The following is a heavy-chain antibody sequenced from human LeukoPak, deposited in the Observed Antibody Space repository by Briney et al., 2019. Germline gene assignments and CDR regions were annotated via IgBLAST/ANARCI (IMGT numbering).Heavy chain of an antibody. CDR1: GYTYTNYY. V-gene: IGHV1-46*01. J-gene: IGHJ1*01. CDR2: INSSGGST. Sequence: ASVKVSCKASGYTYTNYYIHWVRQAPGQGLEWMGIINSSGGSTSYAQRFQGRVTMTRDTSTSTVYMELFSLRSDDTAVYYCSRTRRNCSGGSCPEYSQYWGQGTLVTVSS. CDR3: SRTRRNCSGGSCPEYSQY. D-gene: IGHD2-15*01.